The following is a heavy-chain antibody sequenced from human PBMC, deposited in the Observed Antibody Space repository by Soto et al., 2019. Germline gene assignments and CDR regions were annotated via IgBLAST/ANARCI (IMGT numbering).Heavy chain of an antibody. CDR2: IIPIFGTA. J-gene: IGHJ6*02. CDR3: ARDREIVVVVAARYYYYGMDV. V-gene: IGHV1-69*13. Sequence: ASVKVSCKASGGTFSSYAISWVRQAPGQGLEWMGGIIPIFGTANYAQKFQGRVTVTADESTSTAYMELSSLRSEDTAVYYCARDREIVVVVAARYYYYGMDVWGQGTTVTVSS. CDR1: GGTFSSYA. D-gene: IGHD2-15*01.